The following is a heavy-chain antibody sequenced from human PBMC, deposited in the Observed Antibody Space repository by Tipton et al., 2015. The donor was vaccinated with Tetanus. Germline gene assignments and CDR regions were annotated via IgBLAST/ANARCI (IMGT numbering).Heavy chain of an antibody. J-gene: IGHJ4*02. CDR2: INHSGST. Sequence: LRLSCAVYGGSFSGYYWSWIRQPPGKGLEWIGEINHSGSTNYNPSLKSRVTISVDTSKNQFSLKLSSVTAADTAVYYCASRGDYDTLTGYQDWGQGTLVTVSS. CDR3: ASRGDYDTLTGYQD. V-gene: IGHV4-34*01. CDR1: GGSFSGYY. D-gene: IGHD3-9*01.